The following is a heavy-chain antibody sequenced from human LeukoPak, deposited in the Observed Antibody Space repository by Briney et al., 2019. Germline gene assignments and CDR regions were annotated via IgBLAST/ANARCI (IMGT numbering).Heavy chain of an antibody. Sequence: SETLSLTCTVSGGSISSYYWGWIRQPPGKGLEWIGSIYYSGSTYYNPSLKSRVTISVDTSKNQFSLKLSSVTAADTAVYYCARLLVDRLFTINWFDPWGQGTLVTVSS. J-gene: IGHJ5*02. V-gene: IGHV4-39*01. CDR3: ARLLVDRLFTINWFDP. CDR2: IYYSGST. D-gene: IGHD2-15*01. CDR1: GGSISSYY.